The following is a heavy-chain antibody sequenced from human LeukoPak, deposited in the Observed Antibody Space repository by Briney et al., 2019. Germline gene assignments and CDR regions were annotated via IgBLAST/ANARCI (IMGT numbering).Heavy chain of an antibody. D-gene: IGHD1-14*01. CDR3: ARDATTGGVN. Sequence: PGGSLRLSCAASGFTFSSYSMNWVRQAPGKGLEWVSSISSSSSYIYYADSVKGRFTISRDTAKNSLYLQMNSLRAEDTAVYYCARDATTGGVNWAQGPLDSLSS. CDR1: GFTFSSYS. V-gene: IGHV3-21*01. CDR2: ISSSSSYI. J-gene: IGHJ4*02.